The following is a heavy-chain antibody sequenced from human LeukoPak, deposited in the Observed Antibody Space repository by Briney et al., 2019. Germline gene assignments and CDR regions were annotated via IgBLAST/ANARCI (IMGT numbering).Heavy chain of an antibody. Sequence: SQTLSLTCAVSGASISSGRYSWNWIRQPPGKGLEWIGYISSSGSTYYNPSLKSRVMISIDTSGNHLSLRLTSVTAADTATYYCARGRYYDNSGSYYHYYYYLDVWGKGTTVTVSS. D-gene: IGHD3-22*01. CDR3: ARGRYYDNSGSYYHYYYYLDV. V-gene: IGHV4-30-4*07. J-gene: IGHJ6*03. CDR2: ISSSGST. CDR1: GASISSGRYS.